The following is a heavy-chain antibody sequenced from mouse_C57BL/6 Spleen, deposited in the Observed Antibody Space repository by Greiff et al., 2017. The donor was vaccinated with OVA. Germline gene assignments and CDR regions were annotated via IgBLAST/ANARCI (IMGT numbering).Heavy chain of an antibody. Sequence: QVQLQQPGAELVKPGASVKLSCKASGSTFTSYWMQWVKQRPGQGLEWIGEIDPSDSYTNYNQKFKRTATLTVDTSSSTAYMQLSSLTSEDSAVYYCARGRQWFAYGGQGTLVTVSA. CDR3: ARGRQWFAY. CDR1: GSTFTSYW. V-gene: IGHV1-50*01. D-gene: IGHD1-2*01. J-gene: IGHJ3*01. CDR2: IDPSDSYT.